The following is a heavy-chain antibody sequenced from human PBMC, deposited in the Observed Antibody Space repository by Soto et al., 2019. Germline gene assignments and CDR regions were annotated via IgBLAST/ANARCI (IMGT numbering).Heavy chain of an antibody. CDR1: GFTFSSYD. Sequence: EVQLVESGGGLVQPGGSRRLSCAASGFTFSSYDMHWVRQVAGKGLEWVSAIGVAGDTYYPDSVKGRFTISRENAKNSWYLQMNSLRAEDTAVYYCASGGWGSSWDEGGTRIAYWGQGTLVTVSS. J-gene: IGHJ4*02. CDR2: IGVAGDT. CDR3: ASGGWGSSWDEGGTRIAY. V-gene: IGHV3-13*01. D-gene: IGHD6-13*01.